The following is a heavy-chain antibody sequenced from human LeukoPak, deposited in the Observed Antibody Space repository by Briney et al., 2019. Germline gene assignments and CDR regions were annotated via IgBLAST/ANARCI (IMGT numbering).Heavy chain of an antibody. J-gene: IGHJ4*02. CDR3: ARGIVGATGYFDY. CDR2: ISSSSSTI. D-gene: IGHD1-26*01. CDR1: GFTFSTYS. V-gene: IGHV3-48*01. Sequence: GGSLRLSCAASGFTFSTYSMTWVRQAPGKWLEWVSYISSSSSTIYYADSVKGRFTISRDNAKNSLYLQMNSLRAEDTAVYYCARGIVGATGYFDYWGQGTLVTVSS.